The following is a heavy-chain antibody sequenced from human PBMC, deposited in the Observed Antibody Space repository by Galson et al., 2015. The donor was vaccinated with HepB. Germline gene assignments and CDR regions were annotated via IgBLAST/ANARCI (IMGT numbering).Heavy chain of an antibody. CDR1: GFTVSSNY. V-gene: IGHV3-66*01. Sequence: SLRLSCAASGFTVSSNYMSWVRQAPGKGLEWVSVINSGGSKNYADSVKGRFTISRDNSKNTLYHQMNSLRAEDKAVYYCARDPVFYDSPSFCAFDIWGQGTMVTVSS. CDR2: INSGGSK. D-gene: IGHD3-3*01. CDR3: ARDPVFYDSPSFCAFDI. J-gene: IGHJ3*02.